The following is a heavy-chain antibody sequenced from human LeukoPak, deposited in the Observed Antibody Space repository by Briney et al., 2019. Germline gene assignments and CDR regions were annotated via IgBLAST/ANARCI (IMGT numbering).Heavy chain of an antibody. D-gene: IGHD6-13*01. V-gene: IGHV1-24*01. J-gene: IGHJ5*02. Sequence: ASVKVSCKVSGYTLTELSMHWVRQAPGKGLEWMGGFDPEDGETIYAQKFQGRVTMTEDTSTDTAYMELSSLRSEDTAVYYCATEGSSSWYGLPNWFDPWGQGTLVTVSS. CDR2: FDPEDGET. CDR3: ATEGSSSWYGLPNWFDP. CDR1: GYTLTELS.